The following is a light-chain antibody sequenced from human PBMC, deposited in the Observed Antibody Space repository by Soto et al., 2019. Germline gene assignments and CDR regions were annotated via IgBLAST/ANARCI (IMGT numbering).Light chain of an antibody. CDR1: SSDVGANNY. CDR2: EVS. V-gene: IGLV2-8*01. CDR3: SSYAGSNIVL. Sequence: QSALTQPASVSGSPGQPITISCTGTSSDVGANNYVSWYQHHPGKAPKLLIYEVSKRPSGVPDRFSGSKSGTTASLTVSGLQAEDEADYYCSSYAGSNIVLFGGGTKVTVL. J-gene: IGLJ2*01.